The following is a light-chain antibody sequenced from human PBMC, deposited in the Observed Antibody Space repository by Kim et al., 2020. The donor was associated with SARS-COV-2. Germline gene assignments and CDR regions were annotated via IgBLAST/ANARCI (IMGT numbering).Light chain of an antibody. CDR1: SSNIGAGYD. CDR3: QSYDNSLSGWV. Sequence: QGVTISCTGSSSNIGAGYDVHWYQQLPGTAPKLLIYGNNNRPSGVPDRFSGSKSGTSASLAITGLQAEDEADYYCQSYDNSLSGWVFGGGTKVTVL. V-gene: IGLV1-40*01. CDR2: GNN. J-gene: IGLJ3*02.